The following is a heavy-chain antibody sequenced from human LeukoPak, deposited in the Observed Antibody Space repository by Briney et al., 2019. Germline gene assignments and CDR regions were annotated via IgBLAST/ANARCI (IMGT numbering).Heavy chain of an antibody. CDR2: IYYSGST. V-gene: IGHV4-59*08. Sequence: SETLSLTCTVSGGSMSPYHWGWIRQPPGKGLEWTGYIYYSGSTNYNPSLNSRVTISVDTSKNQFSLKLSSVTAADTAVYYCARSGSSMVRGVPLDYWGQGTLVTVSS. CDR3: ARSGSSMVRGVPLDY. J-gene: IGHJ4*02. D-gene: IGHD3-10*01. CDR1: GGSMSPYH.